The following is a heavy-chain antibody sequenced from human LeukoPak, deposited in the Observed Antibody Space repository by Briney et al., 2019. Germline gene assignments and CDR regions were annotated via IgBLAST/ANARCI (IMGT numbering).Heavy chain of an antibody. CDR3: ARASAYCSGGSCYGAAYFDY. D-gene: IGHD2-15*01. CDR2: MKQDGTEK. CDR1: GFTFSSYE. Sequence: GGSLRLSCAASGFTFSSYEMNWVRQAPGKGLEWVANMKQDGTEKYYADSVEGRFTISRDNAKNSLYLQMNSLRAEDSAVYYCARASAYCSGGSCYGAAYFDYWGQGTLVTVSS. J-gene: IGHJ4*02. V-gene: IGHV3-7*01.